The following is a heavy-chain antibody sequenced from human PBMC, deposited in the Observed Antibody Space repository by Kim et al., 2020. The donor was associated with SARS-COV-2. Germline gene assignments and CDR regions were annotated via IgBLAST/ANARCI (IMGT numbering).Heavy chain of an antibody. J-gene: IGHJ1*01. D-gene: IGHD3-10*01. V-gene: IGHV3-7*01. CDR3: ATGSW. CDR1: EFTFSDNW. Sequence: GGSLRLSCAASEFTFSDNWMSWVRQAPGKRLEWVAYINPDGTEKNYVDSVKGRFTISRDNAENSLYLQMHSLTVGDTAVYYCATGSWWGQGTLVTGSS. CDR2: INPDGTEK.